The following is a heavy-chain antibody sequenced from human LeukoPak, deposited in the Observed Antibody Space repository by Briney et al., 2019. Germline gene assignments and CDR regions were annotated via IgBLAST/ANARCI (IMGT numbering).Heavy chain of an antibody. CDR1: GYTFTSYG. V-gene: IGHV1-18*01. D-gene: IGHD6-19*01. Sequence: GASVKVSCKASGYTFTSYGISWVRQAPGQGLEWMGWISAYNGNTNYAQKLQGRVTMTTDTSTSTAYMELRSLRSDDTAVYYCAREGGIAVRQNWFDPWGQGTLVTVSS. J-gene: IGHJ5*02. CDR3: AREGGIAVRQNWFDP. CDR2: ISAYNGNT.